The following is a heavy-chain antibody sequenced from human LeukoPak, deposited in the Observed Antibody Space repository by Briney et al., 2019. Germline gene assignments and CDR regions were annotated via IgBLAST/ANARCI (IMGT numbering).Heavy chain of an antibody. CDR1: GGSISSSSYY. J-gene: IGHJ4*02. Sequence: PSETLSLTCTVSGGSISSSSYYWGWIRQPPGKGLEWIGSIYYSGSTYYNPSLKSRVTISVDTSKKQFSLKLSSVTAADTAVYYCAGYSSGWYVALYCGQGTLVTAYS. CDR3: AGYSSGWYVALY. CDR2: IYYSGST. V-gene: IGHV4-39*01. D-gene: IGHD6-19*01.